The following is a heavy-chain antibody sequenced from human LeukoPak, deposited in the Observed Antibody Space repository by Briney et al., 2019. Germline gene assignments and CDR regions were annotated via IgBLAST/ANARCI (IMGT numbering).Heavy chain of an antibody. CDR2: ISYDGSNK. CDR1: GFTFSCHG. J-gene: IGHJ4*02. CDR3: ARGPAADY. D-gene: IGHD2-2*01. V-gene: IGHV3-30*03. Sequence: PGGPARLCCAASGFTFSCHGMHWVRQAAGKGLEWVAVISYDGSNKYYADSVKGRFTISRDNSKNTLYLQMNSLRAEDTAVYYCARGPAADYWGQGTLVTVSS.